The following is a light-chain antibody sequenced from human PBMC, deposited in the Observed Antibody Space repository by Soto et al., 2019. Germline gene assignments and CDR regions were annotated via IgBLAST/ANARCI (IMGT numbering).Light chain of an antibody. CDR2: DAS. Sequence: DIQMTQSPSSLSASVGDRVTITCQASHYISNSLNWFQQKPGKAPKLLISDASNLETGVPSSFTGGGSGTDFTFTFISLQPEALAKYYYQQYHNLPRTFGQGPKLEIK. V-gene: IGKV1-33*01. CDR1: HYISNS. J-gene: IGKJ2*01. CDR3: QQYHNLPRT.